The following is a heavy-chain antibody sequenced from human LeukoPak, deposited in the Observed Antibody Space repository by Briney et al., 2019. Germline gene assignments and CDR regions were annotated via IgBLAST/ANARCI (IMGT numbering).Heavy chain of an antibody. V-gene: IGHV4-59*02. Sequence: SETLSLTCTVSGGSVSSHLWSWIRQPPGKGLEWIGYIYNSGITNYNPSLKSRVTMSVDTSKNQFSLMLRSVTAADTAVYYCARDHLPAGAPGYYMDVWGKGTTVTVSS. D-gene: IGHD4/OR15-4a*01. CDR1: GGSVSSHL. CDR3: ARDHLPAGAPGYYMDV. J-gene: IGHJ6*03. CDR2: IYNSGIT.